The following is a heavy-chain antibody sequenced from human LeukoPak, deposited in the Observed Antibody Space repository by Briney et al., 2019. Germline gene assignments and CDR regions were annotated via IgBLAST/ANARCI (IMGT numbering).Heavy chain of an antibody. CDR3: ARGQSETVLLWFGESGSWFDP. CDR2: MNPNSGNT. CDR1: GYTFTSYD. D-gene: IGHD3-10*01. J-gene: IGHJ5*02. Sequence: GASVKVSCKASGYTFTSYDINWVRQATGQGLEWMGWMNPNSGNTGYAQKFQGRVTMTRNTSISTAYMELSSLRSEDTAVYYCARGQSETVLLWFGESGSWFDPWGQGTLVTVSS. V-gene: IGHV1-8*01.